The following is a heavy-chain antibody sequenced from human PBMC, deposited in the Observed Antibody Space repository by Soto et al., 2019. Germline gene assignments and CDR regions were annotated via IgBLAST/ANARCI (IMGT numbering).Heavy chain of an antibody. V-gene: IGHV3-23*01. CDR1: GFTFSTYA. J-gene: IGHJ4*02. CDR3: ARGSYGYYFDY. CDR2: ISSSGGST. Sequence: GGSLRLSCAASGFTFSTYAMSWVRQAPGKGLEWVSAISSSGGSTYYIDSVKARFTIIRDNSKSTLYLQMNSLRAEDTAVYYCARGSYGYYFDYWGQGTPVTAPQ. D-gene: IGHD5-18*01.